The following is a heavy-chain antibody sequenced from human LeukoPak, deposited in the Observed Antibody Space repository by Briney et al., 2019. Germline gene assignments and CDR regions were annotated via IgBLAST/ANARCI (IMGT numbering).Heavy chain of an antibody. D-gene: IGHD3-22*01. CDR3: ARDSGDYYDSSGFDY. V-gene: IGHV3-48*01. CDR2: ISSSSSTI. J-gene: IGHJ4*02. CDR1: GFTFSSYS. Sequence: GRSLRLSCAASGFTFSSYSMNWVRQAPGKGLEWVSYISSSSSTIYYADSVKGRFTVSRDNAKNSLYLQMNSLRAEDTAVYYCARDSGDYYDSSGFDYWGQGTLVTVSS.